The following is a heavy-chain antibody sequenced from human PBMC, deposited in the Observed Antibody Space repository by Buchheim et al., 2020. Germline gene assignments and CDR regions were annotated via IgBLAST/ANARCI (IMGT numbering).Heavy chain of an antibody. CDR3: ARDQATAGTQYYYGMDV. CDR1: GYTFTSYY. CDR2: INPSGGST. D-gene: IGHD6-13*01. Sequence: QVQLVQSGAEVKKPGASVKVSCKASGYTFTSYYMHWVRQAPGQGLEWMGIINPSGGSTSYAQKFQGRVTMTRDTSTSTVYMELSSMRSEDTAVYYCARDQATAGTQYYYGMDVWGQGTT. V-gene: IGHV1-46*03. J-gene: IGHJ6*02.